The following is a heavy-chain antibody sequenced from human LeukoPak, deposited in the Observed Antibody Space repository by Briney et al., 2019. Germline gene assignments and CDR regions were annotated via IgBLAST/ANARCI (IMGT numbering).Heavy chain of an antibody. CDR1: FGSILGIVSGGGIRNFY. CDR2: SNHIGST. CDR3: AREAKYYYDRYAFDI. J-gene: IGHJ3*02. Sequence: SETLSLTCTVSFGSILGIVSGGGIRNFYWSWIRQSPGKRLEWIGYSNHIGSTNYNPSLKSRVTISLDTSQNQFSLKLTSVTAADTAVYYCAREAKYYYDRYAFDIWGQGTMVTVSS. D-gene: IGHD3-22*01. V-gene: IGHV4-61*01.